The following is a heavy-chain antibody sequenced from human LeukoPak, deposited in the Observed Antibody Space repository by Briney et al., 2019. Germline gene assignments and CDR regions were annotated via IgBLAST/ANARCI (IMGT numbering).Heavy chain of an antibody. CDR1: GFIFSHYT. V-gene: IGHV3-23*01. CDR3: AKSDCGSDGCKLLNY. J-gene: IGHJ4*02. CDR2: INGSGDAT. Sequence: GGSLRLSCAASGFIFSHYTMTWVRQAPGKGLEWVSSINGSGDATKYADSVMGRFTISRDNSKNTVSLQMNSLRAEDTALYYCAKSDCGSDGCKLLNYWGQGTLVTASS. D-gene: IGHD2-21*01.